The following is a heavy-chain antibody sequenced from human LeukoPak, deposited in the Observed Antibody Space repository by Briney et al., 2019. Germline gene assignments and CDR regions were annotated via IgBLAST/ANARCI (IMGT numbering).Heavy chain of an antibody. J-gene: IGHJ4*02. CDR3: AKGSGNYWWGNYFDY. CDR1: GFTVSSNY. V-gene: IGHV3-53*01. CDR2: IYSGGST. D-gene: IGHD1-26*01. Sequence: GGSLRLSCAASGFTVSSNYMSWVRQAPGKGLEWVSVIYSGGSTYYADSVKGRFTISRDNSKNTLYLQMNSLRDEDTAVYYCAKGSGNYWWGNYFDYWGQGTLVTVSS.